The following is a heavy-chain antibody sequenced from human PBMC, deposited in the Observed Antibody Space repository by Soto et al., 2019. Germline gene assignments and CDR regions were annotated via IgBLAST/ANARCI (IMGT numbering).Heavy chain of an antibody. CDR3: ATTTDILTGLGLYAFDI. CDR1: GGSISSYY. V-gene: IGHV4-59*08. D-gene: IGHD3-9*01. CDR2: IYYSGST. Sequence: PSETLSLTCTVSGGSISSYYWSWIRQPPGKGLEWIGYIYYSGSTNYNPSLKSRVTISVDTSKNQFSLKLSSVTAADTAVYYCATTTDILTGLGLYAFDIWGQGTPVTVSS. J-gene: IGHJ4*02.